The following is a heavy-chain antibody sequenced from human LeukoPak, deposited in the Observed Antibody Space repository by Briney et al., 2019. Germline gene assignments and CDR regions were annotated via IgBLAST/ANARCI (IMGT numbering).Heavy chain of an antibody. CDR3: ARDLSTGPADYCFDS. J-gene: IGHJ4*02. Sequence: GGSLRLSCAASGFTFSSSWMTWVRQAPGKGLEWVSVISNVGGSKHYADSVKGRFTISRDNSKNTLLLQMNSLRPEDTAVYYCARDLSTGPADYCFDSWGQGTLVTVSS. CDR2: ISNVGGSK. CDR1: GFTFSSSW. V-gene: IGHV3-30-3*01. D-gene: IGHD2-2*01.